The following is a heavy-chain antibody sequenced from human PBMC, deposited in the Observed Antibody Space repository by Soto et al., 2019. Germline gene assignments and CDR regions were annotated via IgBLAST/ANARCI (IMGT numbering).Heavy chain of an antibody. D-gene: IGHD3-22*01. CDR3: ARDSGYYGDYFDY. V-gene: IGHV4-31*03. CDR2: IYYSGST. Sequence: SETLSLTCTVSGGSISSGGYYWSWIRQHPGKGLEWIGYIYYSGSTYYNPSLKSRVTISVDTSKNQFSLKLSSVTAADTAVYYCARDSGYYGDYFDYWGQGTLVTVSS. J-gene: IGHJ4*02. CDR1: GGSISSGGYY.